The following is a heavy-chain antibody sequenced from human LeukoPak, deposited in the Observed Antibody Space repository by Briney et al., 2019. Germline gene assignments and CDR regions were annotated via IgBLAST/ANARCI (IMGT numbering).Heavy chain of an antibody. J-gene: IGHJ4*02. Sequence: ASVKVSCRASGYTFTSYGISWVRQAPGQGLEWMGWISAYNGNTNYAQKLQGRVTMTTDTSTSTAYMGLRSLRSDDTAVYYCARVSGSYRGYYFDYWGQGTLVTVSS. CDR3: ARVSGSYRGYYFDY. CDR2: ISAYNGNT. V-gene: IGHV1-18*01. D-gene: IGHD1-26*01. CDR1: GYTFTSYG.